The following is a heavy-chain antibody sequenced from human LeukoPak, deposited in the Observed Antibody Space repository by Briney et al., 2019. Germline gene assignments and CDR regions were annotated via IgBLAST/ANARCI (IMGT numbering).Heavy chain of an antibody. J-gene: IGHJ4*02. Sequence: GESLKISCKGSGYSFTSYWIGWVRQMPGKGLEWMGIIYPGDSDTRYSPSFQGQVTISADKSISTAYLQWSSLKASDTAMYYCARLAGYYGILTGYYPMYYSDYWGQGTLVTVSS. CDR2: IYPGDSDT. CDR3: ARLAGYYGILTGYYPMYYSDY. V-gene: IGHV5-51*01. D-gene: IGHD3-9*01. CDR1: GYSFTSYW.